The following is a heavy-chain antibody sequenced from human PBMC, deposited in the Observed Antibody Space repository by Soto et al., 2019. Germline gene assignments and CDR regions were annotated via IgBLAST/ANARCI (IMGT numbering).Heavy chain of an antibody. V-gene: IGHV1-18*01. Sequence: QVHLVQSGAEVKKPGASVKVSCKGSGYAFTTYGITWVRQAPGQGLEWMGWISAHNGNTNYAQKLQGRVTVTRDTSKSTAYMEVRSLRSDDTAGYYCARGRYGDYWGQGALVTVSS. D-gene: IGHD1-1*01. CDR2: ISAHNGNT. J-gene: IGHJ4*02. CDR1: GYAFTTYG. CDR3: ARGRYGDY.